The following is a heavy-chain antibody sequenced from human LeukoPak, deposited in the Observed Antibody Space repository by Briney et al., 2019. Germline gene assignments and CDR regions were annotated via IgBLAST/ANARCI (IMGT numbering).Heavy chain of an antibody. CDR3: AKDTTSSIRGIHQFDY. CDR2: ISGSGGST. Sequence: PGGSLRLSCAASGFTFSSYAMSWVRQAPGKELEWVSAISGSGGSTYYADSVKGRFTISRDNSKNTLYLQMNSLRAEDTAVYYCAKDTTSSIRGIHQFDYWGQGTLVTVSS. V-gene: IGHV3-23*01. CDR1: GFTFSSYA. J-gene: IGHJ4*02. D-gene: IGHD1-14*01.